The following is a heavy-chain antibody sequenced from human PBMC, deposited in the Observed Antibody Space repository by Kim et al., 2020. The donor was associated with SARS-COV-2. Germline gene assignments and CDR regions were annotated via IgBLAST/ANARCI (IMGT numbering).Heavy chain of an antibody. V-gene: IGHV7-4-1*02. CDR3: ARGRPRITYYYGSGSYYLDY. CDR1: GYTFTSYA. D-gene: IGHD3-10*01. CDR2: INTNTGNP. J-gene: IGHJ4*02. Sequence: ASVKVSCKASGYTFTSYAMNWVRQAPGQGLEWMGWINTNTGNPTYAQGFTGRFVFSLHTSVSTAYLQISSLKAEDTAVYYCARGRPRITYYYGSGSYYLDYWGQGTLVTVSS.